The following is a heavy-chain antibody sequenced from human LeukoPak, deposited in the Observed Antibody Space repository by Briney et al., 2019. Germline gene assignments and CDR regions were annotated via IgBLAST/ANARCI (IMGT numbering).Heavy chain of an antibody. J-gene: IGHJ3*02. V-gene: IGHV3-30*02. CDR1: GFTFSSYG. CDR2: IRHDGSNK. D-gene: IGHD3-9*01. Sequence: GGSLRLSCAAFGFTFSSYGMHWVCQAPGKGVERVAFIRHDGSNKYYAHSVKGRFTISRDNSKTALCLQMNSMRAEDTAVYYCAKDFLYYDILAGYRDSDAFDIWGQGTMVTVSS. CDR3: AKDFLYYDILAGYRDSDAFDI.